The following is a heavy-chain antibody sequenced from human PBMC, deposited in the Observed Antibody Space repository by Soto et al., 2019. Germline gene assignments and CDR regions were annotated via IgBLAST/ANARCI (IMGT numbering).Heavy chain of an antibody. V-gene: IGHV4-31*03. CDR2: IYYSGST. J-gene: IGHJ5*02. CDR3: ARGLTTPLGPPNWFDP. Sequence: QVQLQESGPGLVKPSQTLSLTCTVSGGSISSGGYYWSWIRQHPGKGLEWIGYIYYSGSTYYNPSLKSRVTISVDTSKNQFSLKLSSVTAADTAVYYCARGLTTPLGPPNWFDPWGQGTLVTVSS. CDR1: GGSISSGGYY.